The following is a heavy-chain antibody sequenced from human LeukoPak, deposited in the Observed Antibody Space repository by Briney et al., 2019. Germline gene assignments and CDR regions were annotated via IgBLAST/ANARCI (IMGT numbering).Heavy chain of an antibody. CDR2: ISTYIDNT. Sequence: ASVKVSCKASGYTFSNYGISWVRQAPGQGLEWMGWISTYIDNTKYAQNFQGRVTMTRDTSISTAYMELSRLRSDDTAVYYCARVRYDSSGYYPDYWGQGTLVTVSS. CDR3: ARVRYDSSGYYPDY. D-gene: IGHD3-22*01. CDR1: GYTFSNYG. J-gene: IGHJ4*02. V-gene: IGHV1-18*01.